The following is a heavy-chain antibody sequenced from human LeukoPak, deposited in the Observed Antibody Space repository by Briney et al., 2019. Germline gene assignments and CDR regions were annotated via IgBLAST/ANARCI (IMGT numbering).Heavy chain of an antibody. J-gene: IGHJ4*02. CDR1: GYTFTSYD. Sequence: GASVKVSCKASGYTFTSYDINWVRQATGQRLEWMGWMNPNSGNTGYAQKFQGRVTITTDESTSTAYMELSSLRSEDTAVYYCARSDRDGYNFPPAYFDYWGQGTLVTVSS. D-gene: IGHD5-24*01. CDR3: ARSDRDGYNFPPAYFDY. CDR2: MNPNSGNT. V-gene: IGHV1-8*01.